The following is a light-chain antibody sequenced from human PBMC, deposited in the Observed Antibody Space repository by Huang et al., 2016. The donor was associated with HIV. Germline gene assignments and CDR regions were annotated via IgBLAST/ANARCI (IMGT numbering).Light chain of an antibody. CDR1: QYVSSN. Sequence: ERVMTQSPDTLSVSPGERATLYCRASQYVSSNLAWYQQKPGQAPRLLVYGAATRVIDSPARCSGSGSGTEFTLTISSLQSEDSAVYYCQQYNNWPRTFGQGTKLEIK. CDR3: QQYNNWPRT. V-gene: IGKV3-15*01. CDR2: GAA. J-gene: IGKJ2*01.